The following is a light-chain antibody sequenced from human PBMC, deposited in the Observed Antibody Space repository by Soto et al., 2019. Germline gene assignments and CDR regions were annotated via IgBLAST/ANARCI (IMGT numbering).Light chain of an antibody. CDR2: GDS. V-gene: IGKV3-11*01. Sequence: EIVLTQSPATLSLSPGERATLSCGASQSITTSLAWYQQKPGPAPRLLIYGDSTRAAGIPARFSGSGSGTDFTLNISGLETEDFAVYFCLQRNSWPPSFTCGPGT. CDR1: QSITTS. CDR3: LQRNSWPPSFT. J-gene: IGKJ3*01.